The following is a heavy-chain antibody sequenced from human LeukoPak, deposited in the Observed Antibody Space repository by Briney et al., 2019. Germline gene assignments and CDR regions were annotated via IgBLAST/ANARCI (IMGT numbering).Heavy chain of an antibody. CDR2: MNPNSGNT. J-gene: IGHJ4*02. CDR1: GYTFNNYD. Sequence: ASVKVSCKASGYTFNNYDINWVRQAPGQGLEWMGWMNPNSGNTGYAQKFQGRFTLTRETFISTAYMELSSLRSEDTAVYYCARGLVWSPLDYWGQGTLVTVSS. D-gene: IGHD3-3*01. V-gene: IGHV1-8*01. CDR3: ARGLVWSPLDY.